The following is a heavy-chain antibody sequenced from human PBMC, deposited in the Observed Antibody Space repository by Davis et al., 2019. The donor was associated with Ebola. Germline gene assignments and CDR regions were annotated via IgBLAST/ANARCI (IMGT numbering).Heavy chain of an antibody. D-gene: IGHD2-15*01. CDR3: ASKDTSFWYYGMDV. V-gene: IGHV1-69*13. J-gene: IGHJ6*02. CDR1: GGTFSSYA. CDR2: IIPIFGTA. Sequence: AASAKVSCKASGGTFSSYAISWVRQAPGQGLEWMGGIIPIFGTANYAQKFQGRVTITADESTSTAYTELSSLRSEDTAVYYCASKDTSFWYYGMDVWGQGTTVTVSS.